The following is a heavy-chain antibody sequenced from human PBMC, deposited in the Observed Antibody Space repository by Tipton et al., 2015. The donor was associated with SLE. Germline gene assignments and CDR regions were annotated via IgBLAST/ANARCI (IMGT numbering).Heavy chain of an antibody. CDR2: IYRSGNT. D-gene: IGHD3-10*01. J-gene: IGHJ4*02. V-gene: IGHV4-39*07. CDR3: ATLDASGSYPFDY. CDR1: GGSITSSSYY. Sequence: TLSLTCIVSGGSITSSSYYWGWIRQPPGKGLEWIGSIYRSGNTFYNPSLKSRVTISVDTSKNQFSLKLSSVTAADTAVYYCATLDASGSYPFDYWGQGTRVTVSS.